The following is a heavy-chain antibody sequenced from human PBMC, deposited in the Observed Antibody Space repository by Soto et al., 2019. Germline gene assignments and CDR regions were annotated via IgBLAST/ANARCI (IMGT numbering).Heavy chain of an antibody. V-gene: IGHV3-7*01. CDR1: GFTFSSYW. D-gene: IGHD2-21*02. Sequence: GGSLRLSCAASGFTFSSYWMSWVRQAPGKGLEWVANIKQDGSEKYYVDSVKGRFTISRDNAKNSLYLQMNSLRAEDTAVYYCARKGGDPSPKYFQHWGQGTLVTVSS. CDR3: ARKGGDPSPKYFQH. CDR2: IKQDGSEK. J-gene: IGHJ1*01.